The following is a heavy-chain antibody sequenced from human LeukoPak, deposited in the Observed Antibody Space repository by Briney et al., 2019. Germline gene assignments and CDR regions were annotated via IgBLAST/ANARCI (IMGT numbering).Heavy chain of an antibody. V-gene: IGHV5-51*01. Sequence: GESLKISCKGSGYSFTSYWIGWVRQMPGKGLEWMGIIYPGDSDTRYSPSFQGQVTISADKSISTAYQQWSSLKASDTAMYYCARTSVYYDYVWGSPDYWGQGTLVTVSS. CDR3: ARTSVYYDYVWGSPDY. J-gene: IGHJ4*02. D-gene: IGHD3-16*01. CDR1: GYSFTSYW. CDR2: IYPGDSDT.